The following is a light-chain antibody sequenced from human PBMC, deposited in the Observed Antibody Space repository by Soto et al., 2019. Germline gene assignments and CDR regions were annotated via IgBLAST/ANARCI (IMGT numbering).Light chain of an antibody. CDR2: RAS. J-gene: IGKJ1*01. CDR3: QQYHNLWT. CDR1: HYIYSN. Sequence: EIVMTQSPATLSVSPGERATLSCTASHYIYSNVAWFQQRPCQAPRLLIYRASTRATGTPARFTGSASGTEFTLTSTSLQSEDFALYYCQQYHNLWTFGQGTEVEIK. V-gene: IGKV3-15*01.